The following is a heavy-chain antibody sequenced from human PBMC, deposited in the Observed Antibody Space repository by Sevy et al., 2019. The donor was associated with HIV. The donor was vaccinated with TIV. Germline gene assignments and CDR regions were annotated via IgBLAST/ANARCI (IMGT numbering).Heavy chain of an antibody. D-gene: IGHD3-22*01. CDR1: GFSFDSYG. CDR2: ISGSGTRT. CDR3: SKGGGGHYDPDEIAYHFYYYKMDV. V-gene: IGHV3-23*01. J-gene: IGHJ6*03. Sequence: GGSLRLSCAVSGFSFDSYGMTWVRQAPGKGLEWVSAISGSGTRTYYADSVKGRFIISRDNSKNTLDLKMNSLRAEDTANYYCSKGGGGHYDPDEIAYHFYYYKMDVWGKGTTVTVSS.